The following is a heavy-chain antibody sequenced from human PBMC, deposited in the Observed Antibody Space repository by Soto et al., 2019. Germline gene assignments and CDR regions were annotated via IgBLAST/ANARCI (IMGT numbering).Heavy chain of an antibody. D-gene: IGHD2-2*01. CDR3: ARDRSSENYRLAWIDAIDL. V-gene: IGHV1-69*01. CDR1: GGTLRTFP. Sequence: QVHLVQSGAEVKKPGSSVRVSCKASGGTLRTFPIIWVRQAPGQGLEWMGGIIPILRTPNYAQKFQGRVTVEVDESTNTVDMELSSLRSDDTAMYFCARDRSSENYRLAWIDAIDLWGQGTMVSVSS. J-gene: IGHJ3*01. CDR2: IIPILRTP.